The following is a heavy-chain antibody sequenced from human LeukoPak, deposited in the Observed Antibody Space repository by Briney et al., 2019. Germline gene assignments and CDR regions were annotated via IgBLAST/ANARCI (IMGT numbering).Heavy chain of an antibody. J-gene: IGHJ3*02. V-gene: IGHV4-4*09. D-gene: IGHD1-1*01. CDR2: IHASGDT. CDR1: GGSVTGYY. CDR3: ATHDDVPVLKNGFDI. Sequence: SETLSLTCTVSGGSVTGYYWSWIRQPPGKVLEWIGYIHASGDTLHYPSLRSRVTMSLDTTEHPSSLHLRSVTAADTAVYYCATHDDVPVLKNGFDIWGQGTVVTVSS.